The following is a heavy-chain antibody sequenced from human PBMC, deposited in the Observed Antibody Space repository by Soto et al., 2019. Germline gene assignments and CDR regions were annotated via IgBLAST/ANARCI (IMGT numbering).Heavy chain of an antibody. V-gene: IGHV4-4*02. D-gene: IGHD6-25*01. J-gene: IGHJ6*03. CDR3: ARGAAVVYYSMDV. Sequence: SETLSLTCAVSGGSISPSNWWSWVRQPPGKRLEWIGEIYHSGSTNYNPSLKSRVTISVDKSKNQFSLKLSSVTAADTAVYYCARGAAVVYYSMDVWAQRTTDPVSS. CDR1: GGSISPSNW. CDR2: IYHSGST.